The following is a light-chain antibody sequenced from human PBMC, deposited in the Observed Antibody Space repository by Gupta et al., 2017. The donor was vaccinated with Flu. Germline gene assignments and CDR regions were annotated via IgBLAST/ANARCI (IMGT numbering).Light chain of an antibody. V-gene: IGLV2-14*01. CDR3: SSYTSSSTLSV. CDR1: SSDVGGYNY. Sequence: SALTQPASVSVSPGQSITISFTGTSSDVGGYNYVSWYQQHPGKAPKLMIYPVSSRPSGFSNRFSGSKSGNTASMTISGLQAEDEADYYCSSYTSSSTLSVFGTGTKVTVL. J-gene: IGLJ1*01. CDR2: PVS.